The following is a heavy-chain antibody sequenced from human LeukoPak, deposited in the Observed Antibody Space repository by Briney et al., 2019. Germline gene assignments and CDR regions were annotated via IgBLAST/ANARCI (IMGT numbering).Heavy chain of an antibody. V-gene: IGHV1-69*04. CDR2: VIPILGIA. Sequence: ASVKVSCKASGGTFSSYAISWVRQAPGQGLEWMGRVIPILGIANYAQKFQGRVTITADKSTSTAYMELSSLRSEDTAVYYCARVLEGYSSGWPDYYYYGMDVWGQGTTVTVSS. J-gene: IGHJ6*02. D-gene: IGHD6-19*01. CDR1: GGTFSSYA. CDR3: ARVLEGYSSGWPDYYYYGMDV.